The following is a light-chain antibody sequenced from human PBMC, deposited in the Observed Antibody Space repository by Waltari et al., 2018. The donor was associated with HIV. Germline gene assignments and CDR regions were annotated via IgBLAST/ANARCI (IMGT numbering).Light chain of an antibody. Sequence: QSTLTQPASVSGSPGQSITISCTGTSSDVGGYNSVSWSQHHPGEAPRLMSYEVSNRPSGISNRFAGSKSGNTASLTISGLQAEDEADYFCSSSTNSSPVVFGGGTKLTVL. J-gene: IGLJ3*02. CDR2: EVS. CDR3: SSSTNSSPVV. CDR1: SSDVGGYNS. V-gene: IGLV2-14*01.